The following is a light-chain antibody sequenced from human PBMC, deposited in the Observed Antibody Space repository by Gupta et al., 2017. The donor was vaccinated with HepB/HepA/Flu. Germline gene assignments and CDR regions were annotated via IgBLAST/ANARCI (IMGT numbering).Light chain of an antibody. CDR3: CSYAGSGNHV. Sequence: SALTQPASVSGSPGQSITISCTGTSNDVGSYKLVSWYQQHPGQAPKVMIYEVDKRPSGVTNRFSGSKAGNTASLTISGLQVEDEAEYYCCSYAGSGNHVFGTGTKVTVL. CDR2: EVD. V-gene: IGLV2-23*02. CDR1: SNDVGSYKL. J-gene: IGLJ1*01.